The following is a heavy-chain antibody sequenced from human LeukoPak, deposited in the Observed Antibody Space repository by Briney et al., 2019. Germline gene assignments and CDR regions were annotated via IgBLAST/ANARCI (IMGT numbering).Heavy chain of an antibody. Sequence: ASVKVSCKASGYTFTSYDINWVRQATGQGLEWMGWMNPNSGNTGYAQKFQGRVTMTRNTSISTAYMELSSLRSEDTAVYNCARGFPYYYDSNFDYWGQGTLVTVSS. V-gene: IGHV1-8*01. D-gene: IGHD3-22*01. CDR1: GYTFTSYD. CDR2: MNPNSGNT. J-gene: IGHJ4*02. CDR3: ARGFPYYYDSNFDY.